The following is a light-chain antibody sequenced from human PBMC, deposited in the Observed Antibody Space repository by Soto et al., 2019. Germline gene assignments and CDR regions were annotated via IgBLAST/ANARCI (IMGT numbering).Light chain of an antibody. CDR3: QKSYSAPWR. CDR2: AAS. J-gene: IGKJ1*01. Sequence: DIQMTQSPSSLSASVGDRVPITCRASQSISNYLNWYQQKPGKAPKLLIYAASTLQSGVPSRFSGSGSGTDFTLTISSLQPEDFATYDCQKSYSAPWRFGQGTKVEIK. CDR1: QSISNY. V-gene: IGKV1-39*01.